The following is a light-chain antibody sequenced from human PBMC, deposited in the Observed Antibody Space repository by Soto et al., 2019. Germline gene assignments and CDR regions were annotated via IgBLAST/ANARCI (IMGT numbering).Light chain of an antibody. CDR1: QSVYNY. V-gene: IGKV3-11*01. J-gene: IGKJ5*01. CDR3: QQRSNWPIT. CDR2: DTF. Sequence: EIVLTQSPATLSLSPGERAILSCRASQSVYNYLAWYQQKPGQAPRLLIYDTFNRATGIPARFSGSESGTDFTLTISSLEPEDFAVYYCQQRSNWPITFGQGTRLEIK.